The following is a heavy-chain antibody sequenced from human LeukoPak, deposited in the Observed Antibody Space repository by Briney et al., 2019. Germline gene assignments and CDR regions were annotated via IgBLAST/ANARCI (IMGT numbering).Heavy chain of an antibody. J-gene: IGHJ4*02. CDR1: GGSFSSGNW. CDR3: ARLRMAAAGYSDY. Sequence: PSETLSLTCAVSGGSFSSGNWWNWVRQPPGKGLEWIGQIYPSGSTNYNPSLKSRVTISVDTSKNQFSPKLSSVTAADTAVYYCARLRMAAAGYSDYWGQGTLVTVSS. CDR2: IYPSGST. V-gene: IGHV4-4*02. D-gene: IGHD6-13*01.